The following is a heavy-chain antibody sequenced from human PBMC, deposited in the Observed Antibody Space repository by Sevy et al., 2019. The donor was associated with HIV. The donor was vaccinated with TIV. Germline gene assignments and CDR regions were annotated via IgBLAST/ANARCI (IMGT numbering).Heavy chain of an antibody. D-gene: IGHD4-17*01. CDR3: ARDLPPSATTVAHFDC. Sequence: GGSLRLSCAASGFTFSSYEMNWVRQAPGKGLEWVSYITNSGSAEYDSDSVRGRFTISRDNTKNSLYLQMNSLRAEDTALYYCARDLPPSATTVAHFDCWGRGTLVTVSS. V-gene: IGHV3-48*03. CDR1: GFTFSSYE. CDR2: ITNSGSAE. J-gene: IGHJ4*02.